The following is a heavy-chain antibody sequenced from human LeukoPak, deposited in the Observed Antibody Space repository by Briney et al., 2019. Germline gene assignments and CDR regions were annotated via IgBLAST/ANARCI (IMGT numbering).Heavy chain of an antibody. CDR3: AKDIGAWNDGANGYDY. CDR2: ISWNSGSI. CDR1: GFTFDDYA. J-gene: IGHJ4*02. Sequence: GRSLRLSYAASGFTFDDYAMHWVRQAPGKGLEWVSGISWNSGSIGYADSVKGRFTISRDNAKNSLYLQMNSLRAEDTALYYCAKDIGAWNDGANGYDYWGQGTLVTVSS. V-gene: IGHV3-9*01. D-gene: IGHD1-1*01.